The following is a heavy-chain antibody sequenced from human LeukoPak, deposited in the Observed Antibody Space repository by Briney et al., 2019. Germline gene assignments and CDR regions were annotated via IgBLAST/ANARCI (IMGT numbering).Heavy chain of an antibody. Sequence: GGSLRLSCAASGFTFSSYWMHWVRHAPGKGLVWVSRINTDGSSTNYADSVKGRFTISRDNAKTTLYLQMNSLRVEDTAVYYCARDLYSSSSALGLFDYWGQETLVTVSS. D-gene: IGHD6-6*01. V-gene: IGHV3-74*01. J-gene: IGHJ4*02. CDR3: ARDLYSSSSALGLFDY. CDR2: INTDGSST. CDR1: GFTFSSYW.